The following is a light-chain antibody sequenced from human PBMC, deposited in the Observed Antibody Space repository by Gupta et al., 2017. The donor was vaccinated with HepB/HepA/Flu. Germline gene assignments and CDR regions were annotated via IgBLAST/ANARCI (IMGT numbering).Light chain of an antibody. V-gene: IGLV2-14*01. Sequence: QSALTQPASVSGSPGQSITIPCTGTSSDVGPYNYVSWYQQHPGKAPKLMIYDVTNRPSGVSNRFSGSKSGNTASLTISGLQAEDEADYYCSSYTSSYTLVFGTGTKVTVL. CDR2: DVT. CDR1: SSDVGPYNY. CDR3: SSYTSSYTLV. J-gene: IGLJ1*01.